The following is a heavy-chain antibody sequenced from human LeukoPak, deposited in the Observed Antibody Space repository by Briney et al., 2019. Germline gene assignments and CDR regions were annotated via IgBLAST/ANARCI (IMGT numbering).Heavy chain of an antibody. CDR3: ARTVVNPYYYYYYMDV. CDR2: IYTSGST. V-gene: IGHV4-4*07. J-gene: IGHJ6*03. Sequence: SETLSLTCTVSGGSISSYYWSWIRQSAGKGLEWIGRIYTSGSTNYNPSLKSRVTMSVDTSKNQFSLKLSSVTAADTAVYYCARTVVNPYYYYYYMDVWGKGTTVTVSS. CDR1: GGSISSYY. D-gene: IGHD4-23*01.